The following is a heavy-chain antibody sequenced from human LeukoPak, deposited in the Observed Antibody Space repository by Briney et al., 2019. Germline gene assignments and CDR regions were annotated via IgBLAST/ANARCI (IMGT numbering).Heavy chain of an antibody. D-gene: IGHD1-1*01. J-gene: IGHJ4*02. Sequence: PGGSLRLSCAPSGFTFSSYSMNWVRQAPGKGREGVSSINISSSYIYYADSVKGRFTISRDNDKNSLYLQMNSLRAEDTDVYYCARDLTDVSMERPEGVYYFEYWGQGTLVTVSS. V-gene: IGHV3-21*01. CDR1: GFTFSSYS. CDR3: ARDLTDVSMERPEGVYYFEY. CDR2: INISSSYI.